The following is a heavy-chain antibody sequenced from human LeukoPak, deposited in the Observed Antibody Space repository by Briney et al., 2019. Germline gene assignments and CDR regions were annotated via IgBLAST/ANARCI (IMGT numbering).Heavy chain of an antibody. CDR3: ARMYSSSWYRY. CDR1: GFTLSSYW. Sequence: GGSLRLSCAASGFTLSSYWFHWVRQAPGKGLEWVAVISYDGSNKYYADSVKGRFTISRDNSKNTLYLQMNSLRAEDTAVYYCARMYSSSWYRYWGQGTLVTVSS. V-gene: IGHV3-30*03. D-gene: IGHD6-13*01. CDR2: ISYDGSNK. J-gene: IGHJ4*02.